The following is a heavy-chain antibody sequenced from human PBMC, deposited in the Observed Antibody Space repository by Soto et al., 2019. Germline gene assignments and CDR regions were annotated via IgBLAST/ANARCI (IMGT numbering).Heavy chain of an antibody. CDR3: ARHIKVATINHYYYYMDV. Sequence: RGESLKISCKGSGYSFTSYWIGWVRQMPGKGLEWMGIIYPGDSDTRYSPSFQGQVTISADKSISTAYLQWSSLKASDTAMYYCARHIKVATINHYYYYMDVWGKGTTVTVSS. V-gene: IGHV5-51*01. J-gene: IGHJ6*03. D-gene: IGHD5-12*01. CDR1: GYSFTSYW. CDR2: IYPGDSDT.